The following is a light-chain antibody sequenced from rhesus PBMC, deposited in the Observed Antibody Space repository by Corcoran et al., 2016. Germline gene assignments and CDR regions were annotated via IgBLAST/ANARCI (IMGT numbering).Light chain of an antibody. CDR2: GAS. CDR3: LQTSNWPLT. CDR1: QSISTY. J-gene: IGKJ4*01. Sequence: EIVMTQSPATLALSPGERATLSCRASQSISTYLAWSQQKPGQAPRLLIYGASIRATGIADRFSGSGSGTEFTLTIRSLEPEDVGIYFCLQTSNWPLTFGGGTKVEIK. V-gene: IGKV3-24*03.